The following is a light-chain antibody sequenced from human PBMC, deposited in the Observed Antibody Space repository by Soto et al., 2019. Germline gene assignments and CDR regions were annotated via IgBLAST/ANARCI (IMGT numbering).Light chain of an antibody. V-gene: IGKV1-17*01. CDR2: TAS. CDR1: QGIRYD. J-gene: IGKJ3*01. CDR3: LQHNSFPFT. Sequence: DIQMTQSPSSLSASVGDRVTITCRASQGIRYDLGWYQQKPGKAPRRLIYTASTLESGVPSSFSGSGSGTEFALTISSLQAEDFATYYCLQHNSFPFTFGPGTKVTIK.